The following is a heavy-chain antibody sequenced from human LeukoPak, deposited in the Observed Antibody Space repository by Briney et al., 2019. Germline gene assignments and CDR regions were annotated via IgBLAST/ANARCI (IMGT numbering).Heavy chain of an antibody. V-gene: IGHV3-74*01. CDR1: GFTFSSYG. Sequence: GRSLRLSCAASGFTFSSYGMHWVRQAPGKGLVWVSRINSDGSSTSYADSVKGRFTISRDNAKNTLYLQMNSLRAEDTAVYYCAREMELRGYYYYGMDVWGQGTTVTVS. CDR2: INSDGSST. D-gene: IGHD1-7*01. CDR3: AREMELRGYYYYGMDV. J-gene: IGHJ6*02.